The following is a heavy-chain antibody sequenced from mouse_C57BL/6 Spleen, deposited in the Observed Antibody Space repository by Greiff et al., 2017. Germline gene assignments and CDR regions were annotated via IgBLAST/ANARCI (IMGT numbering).Heavy chain of an antibody. CDR2: INPSNGGT. Sequence: VQLQQPGTELVKPGASVKLSCKASGYTFTSYWMHWVKQRPGQGLEWIGNINPSNGGTNYNEKFKSKATLTVDKSSSTAYMQLSSLTSEDSAVDYCARPNWDFYYFDYWGQGTTLTVSS. J-gene: IGHJ2*01. V-gene: IGHV1-53*01. CDR3: ARPNWDFYYFDY. CDR1: GYTFTSYW. D-gene: IGHD4-1*01.